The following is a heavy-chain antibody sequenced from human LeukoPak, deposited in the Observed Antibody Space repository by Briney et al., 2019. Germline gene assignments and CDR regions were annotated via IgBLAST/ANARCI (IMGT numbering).Heavy chain of an antibody. D-gene: IGHD1-1*01. Sequence: PGGSLRLSCAASGFTFSSSSMNWVRQTPGVGLEWVSSITSSSSYIYYAVPVKGRFTISRDNANHSLYLQMNSLRAEDTAVYYCARNWNGPDYWGQGTLVTVSS. CDR3: ARNWNGPDY. J-gene: IGHJ4*02. CDR2: ITSSSSYI. V-gene: IGHV3-21*01. CDR1: GFTFSSSS.